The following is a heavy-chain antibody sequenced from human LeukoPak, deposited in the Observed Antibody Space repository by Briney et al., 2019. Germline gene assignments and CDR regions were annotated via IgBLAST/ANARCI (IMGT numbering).Heavy chain of an antibody. J-gene: IGHJ3*02. Sequence: GESLKISCKGSGYSFTSYWIGWVRQMPGKGLEWMGIIYPGDSDTRYSPSFQGQVTISADKSISTAYLQWSSLKASDTAMYYCANTHTIFGVVPTAFDIWGQGTMVTVSS. CDR2: IYPGDSDT. CDR3: ANTHTIFGVVPTAFDI. D-gene: IGHD3-3*01. V-gene: IGHV5-51*01. CDR1: GYSFTSYW.